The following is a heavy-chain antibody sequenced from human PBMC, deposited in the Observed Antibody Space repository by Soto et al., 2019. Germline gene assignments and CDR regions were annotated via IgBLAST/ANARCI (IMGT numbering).Heavy chain of an antibody. CDR3: ARRTNIGHYYYGMDV. V-gene: IGHV5-51*01. CDR2: IYPGDSDT. Sequence: PGESLKISCKGSGYSFTSYWIGWVRQMPGKGLEWMGIIYPGDSDTRYSPSFQGQVTISADKSISTAYLQWSSLKASDTAVYYCARRTNIGHYYYGMDVWGQGTTVTVSS. J-gene: IGHJ6*02. CDR1: GYSFTSYW.